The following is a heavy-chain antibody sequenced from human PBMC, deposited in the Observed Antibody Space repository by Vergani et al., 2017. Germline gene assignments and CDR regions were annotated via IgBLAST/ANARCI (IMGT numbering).Heavy chain of an antibody. CDR2: IGYDGRIK. J-gene: IGHJ4*02. V-gene: IGHV3-30*02. CDR3: AKDGRENSDYGYFDY. D-gene: IGHD4-17*01. Sequence: QVQLVETGGGVVQPGGSLRLYCVTSGCSFNTYGAHWVRPAPGKGLEWVAFIGYDGRIKYNVDSVKGRFTISRDTSKKTLSLQMRSLRADDTAVYYCAKDGRENSDYGYFDYWGQGTLVTVSS. CDR1: GCSFNTYG.